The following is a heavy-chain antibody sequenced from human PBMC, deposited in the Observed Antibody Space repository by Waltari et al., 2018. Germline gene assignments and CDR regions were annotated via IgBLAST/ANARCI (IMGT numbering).Heavy chain of an antibody. CDR3: ARVHSLGQYDTSGAESNFDH. CDR2: IGAVTST. Sequence: EVQLLESGGGLVKHGGSLRLSCAAPRFTSRRSGMTWVRPAPGKGLEWVSSIGAVTSTYYADSVKGRFTISRDNSKNTLFLQMNSLRAEDTAIYCCARVHSLGQYDTSGAESNFDHWGQGALVTVSS. J-gene: IGHJ4*02. V-gene: IGHV3-23*01. CDR1: RFTSRRSG. D-gene: IGHD3-22*01.